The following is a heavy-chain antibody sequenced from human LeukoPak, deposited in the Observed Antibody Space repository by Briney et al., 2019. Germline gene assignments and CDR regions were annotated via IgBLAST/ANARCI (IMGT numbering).Heavy chain of an antibody. V-gene: IGHV3-7*01. J-gene: IGHJ4*02. CDR2: IKEDGSET. CDR3: ARPLFGAISPGY. D-gene: IGHD3-10*01. Sequence: PGRSLRLSCAASGFTFSSHWMTLVRQAPGRGLEWVANIKEDGSETFYGDSVKGRFTISRDNAENSLNLQMNNLRPEDTAMYYCARPLFGAISPGYWGQGTLVTVSS. CDR1: GFTFSSHW.